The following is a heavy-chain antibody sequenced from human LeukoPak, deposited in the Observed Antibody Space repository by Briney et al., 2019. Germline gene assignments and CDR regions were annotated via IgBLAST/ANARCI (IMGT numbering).Heavy chain of an antibody. V-gene: IGHV3-21*01. D-gene: IGHD6-6*01. CDR1: GFTVSSNY. Sequence: PGGSLRLSCAASGFTVSSNYMSWVRQAPGKGLEWVSSISSSSSYIYYADSVKGRFTISRDNAKNSLYLQMNSLRAEDTAVYYCARDTGARLDYWGQGTLVTVSS. J-gene: IGHJ4*02. CDR3: ARDTGARLDY. CDR2: ISSSSSYI.